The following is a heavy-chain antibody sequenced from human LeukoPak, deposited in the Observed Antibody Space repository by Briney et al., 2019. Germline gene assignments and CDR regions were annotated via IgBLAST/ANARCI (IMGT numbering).Heavy chain of an antibody. D-gene: IGHD5-18*01. V-gene: IGHV3-23*01. CDR3: AKSPWDTAMADPFDY. CDR1: GFTFSSYA. Sequence: GGFLRLSCAASGFTFSSYAMSWVRQAPGKGLEWVSAISGSGGSTYYADSVKGRFTISRDNSKNTLYLQMNSLRAEDTAVYYCAKSPWDTAMADPFDYWGQGTLVTVSS. CDR2: ISGSGGST. J-gene: IGHJ4*02.